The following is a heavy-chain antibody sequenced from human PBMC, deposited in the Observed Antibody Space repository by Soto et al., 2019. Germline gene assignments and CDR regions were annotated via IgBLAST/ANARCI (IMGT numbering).Heavy chain of an antibody. Sequence: ASLKVSCKASGYTITSYPIHWGRHTPGQRLEWMGWINAGNGNTKYSQKFQGRVTITRDTSASTAYMELSSLRSEDTAVYYCARESRYYYDSSGSYQDYWGQGTLVT. J-gene: IGHJ4*02. CDR3: ARESRYYYDSSGSYQDY. CDR2: INAGNGNT. D-gene: IGHD3-22*01. CDR1: GYTITSYP. V-gene: IGHV1-3*01.